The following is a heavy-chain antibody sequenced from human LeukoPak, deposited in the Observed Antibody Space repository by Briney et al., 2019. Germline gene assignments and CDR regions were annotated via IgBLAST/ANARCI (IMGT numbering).Heavy chain of an antibody. CDR1: GFTFSDYY. J-gene: IGHJ4*02. CDR3: AKDQSYSSSRYHVVFDY. D-gene: IGHD6-13*01. CDR2: ISGSGTTI. V-gene: IGHV3-11*04. Sequence: GGSLRLSCAASGFTFSDYYMSWIRQTPGKGLEWISYISGSGTTIYYADSVKGRFTISRDNAKNSLYLQMNSLRAEDTAVYYCAKDQSYSSSRYHVVFDYWAQGTRVTVSS.